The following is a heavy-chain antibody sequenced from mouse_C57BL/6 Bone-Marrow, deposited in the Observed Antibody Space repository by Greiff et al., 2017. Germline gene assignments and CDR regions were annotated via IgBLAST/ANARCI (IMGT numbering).Heavy chain of an antibody. CDR2: IRNKANGYTT. Sequence: EVMLVESGGGLVQPGGSLSLSCAASGFTFTDYYMSWVRQPPGKALEWLGFIRNKANGYTTEYSASVKGRFTISRDNSQSILYLQMNALRAEDSATYYCARSAPLGWFAYWGQGTLVTVSA. CDR3: ARSAPLGWFAY. CDR1: GFTFTDYY. J-gene: IGHJ3*01. V-gene: IGHV7-3*01.